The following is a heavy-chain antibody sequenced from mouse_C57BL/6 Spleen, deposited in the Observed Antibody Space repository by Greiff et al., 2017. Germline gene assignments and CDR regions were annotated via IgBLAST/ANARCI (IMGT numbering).Heavy chain of an antibody. CDR1: GYTFTRYW. CDR3: AFYYGSSSYAMDY. V-gene: IGHV1-50*01. CDR2: IDPSDSST. J-gene: IGHJ4*01. Sequence: QVQLQQPGAELVKPGASVKLSCKASGYTFTRYWMQWVKQRPGPGLEWIGEIDPSDSSTTYNQKFKGKATLTVDTSSSTAYMQLSSLTSEDSAVYYCAFYYGSSSYAMDYWGQGTSVTVSS. D-gene: IGHD1-1*01.